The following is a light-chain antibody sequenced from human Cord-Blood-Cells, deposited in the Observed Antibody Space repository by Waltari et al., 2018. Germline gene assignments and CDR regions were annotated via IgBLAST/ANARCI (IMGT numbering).Light chain of an antibody. J-gene: IGLJ2*01. Sequence: QSALTQPPSASGSPGQSVTISCTGTSSDVGGYNYVSWYQQHPGKAPKLMIYDVSKLPSGVPYRFSGSKSCNTASLTVSGLQAEDEADYYCSSYAGSNNLVFGGGTKLTVL. V-gene: IGLV2-8*01. CDR2: DVS. CDR1: SSDVGGYNY. CDR3: SSYAGSNNLV.